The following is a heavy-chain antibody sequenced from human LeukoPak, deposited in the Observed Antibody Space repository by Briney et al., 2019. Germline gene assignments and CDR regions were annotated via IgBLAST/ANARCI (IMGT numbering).Heavy chain of an antibody. J-gene: IGHJ4*02. CDR2: IKSKTDGGTT. CDR3: ATIPTDYDVLTGYYRHDY. Sequence: GGSLRLSCAASGFTFFNTWMNWVRQAPGKGLEWVGRIKSKTDGGTTDYAAPVKGRFTISRDESRNTLYLQMNSLKAEDTAIYYCATIPTDYDVLTGYYRHDYWGQGTLVTVSS. CDR1: GFTFFNTW. V-gene: IGHV3-15*01. D-gene: IGHD3-9*01.